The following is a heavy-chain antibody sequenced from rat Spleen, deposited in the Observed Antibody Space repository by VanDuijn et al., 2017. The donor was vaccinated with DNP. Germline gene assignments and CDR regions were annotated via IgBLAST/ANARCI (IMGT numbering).Heavy chain of an antibody. J-gene: IGHJ3*01. V-gene: IGHV5-58*01. Sequence: EVQLVETGGTLVQPGRSLKLSCVASGFTFSSFWMYWIRQAPGKGLEWVASINGDGGSTYYPDSVKGRFTISRDNAENTVYLQMNSLRSEDTATYYCARRSTNGGPPAYWGQGTLVTVSS. CDR1: GFTFSSFW. D-gene: IGHD1-11*01. CDR3: ARRSTNGGPPAY. CDR2: INGDGGST.